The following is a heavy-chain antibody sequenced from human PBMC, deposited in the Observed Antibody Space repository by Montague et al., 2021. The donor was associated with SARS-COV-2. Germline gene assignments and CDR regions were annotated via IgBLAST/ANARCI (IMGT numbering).Heavy chain of an antibody. V-gene: IGHV4-34*01. D-gene: IGHD2-2*02. CDR1: GGSFNRYY. Sequence: SETLSLTCAVSGGSFNRYYWSWIRQPPGKGLEWIGEISQSGNTKYNPSLQSRVSISLDTSRNQFSLKVSSVTAADTAIYYSARLGDGIVPSPILGLGPYYPFFYMDVWGKGTPVTVSS. J-gene: IGHJ6*03. CDR2: ISQSGNT. CDR3: ARLGDGIVPSPILGLGPYYPFFYMDV.